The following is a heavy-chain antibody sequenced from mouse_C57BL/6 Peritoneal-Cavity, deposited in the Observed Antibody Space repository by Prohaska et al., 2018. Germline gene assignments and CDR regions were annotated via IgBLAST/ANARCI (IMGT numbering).Heavy chain of an antibody. CDR1: GFTFSDYY. CDR2: INYDGSST. V-gene: IGHV5-16*01. D-gene: IGHD1-1*02. Sequence: EVKLVESEGGLVQPGSSMKLSCTASGFTFSDYYMAWVRQVPEKGLEWVANINYDGSSTYYLSSLKRRVIISRDKSKTFLYLQMSSLKSKDTATYYCARGGWFDYWGQGTTLTVSS. CDR3: ARGGWFDY. J-gene: IGHJ2*01.